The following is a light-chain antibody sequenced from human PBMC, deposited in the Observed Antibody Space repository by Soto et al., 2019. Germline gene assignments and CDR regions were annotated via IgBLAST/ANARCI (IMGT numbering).Light chain of an antibody. J-gene: IGKJ5*01. Sequence: EILLTQSPDTLSLSPGERATLSCRAAQSVGTRLAWYQHKTGQAPRLLIYGASTRATGIPARFSGSGSGTEFTLTISSLQSEDFEVYYCQQYNNWPITFGQGTRLEIK. CDR2: GAS. CDR1: QSVGTR. V-gene: IGKV3-15*01. CDR3: QQYNNWPIT.